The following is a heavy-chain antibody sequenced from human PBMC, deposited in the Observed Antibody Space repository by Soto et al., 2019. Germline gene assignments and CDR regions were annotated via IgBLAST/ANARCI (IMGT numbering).Heavy chain of an antibody. V-gene: IGHV3-53*01. CDR3: ARGRMAVTGGPIYSDY. Sequence: VRLSCAASGLTVSSNHMTWVRQAPGKGLDWVSVLYSDDNTYYADSVKGRFTISRDNSKNTLYLQMNSLRAEDTAVYYCARGRMAVTGGPIYSDYWGQGTLVTVSS. D-gene: IGHD6-19*01. J-gene: IGHJ4*02. CDR1: GLTVSSNH. CDR2: LYSDDNT.